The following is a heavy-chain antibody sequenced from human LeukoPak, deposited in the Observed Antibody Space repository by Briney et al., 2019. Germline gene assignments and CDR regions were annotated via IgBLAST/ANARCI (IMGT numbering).Heavy chain of an antibody. D-gene: IGHD3-16*01. CDR1: GFTFGTCA. CDR2: ISYDGSNK. Sequence: PGGSLRLSCAASGFTFGTCAMTWVRQAPGEGLEWVAVISYDGSNKYYADSVKGRFTISRDNSKNTLYLQMNSLRAEDTAVYYCARDRSLMTTRDFDYWGQGTLVTVSS. V-gene: IGHV3-30-3*01. CDR3: ARDRSLMTTRDFDY. J-gene: IGHJ4*02.